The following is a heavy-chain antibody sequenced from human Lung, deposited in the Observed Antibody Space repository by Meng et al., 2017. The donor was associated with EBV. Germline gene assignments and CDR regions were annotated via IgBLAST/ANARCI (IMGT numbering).Heavy chain of an antibody. Sequence: QGQLPEGGAGIVDPSETLTLTCAVYGVSFSGYYWGWIRQPPGKGLEWIGEINHSGSTNYNPSLKRRVTISVDTSKNQFSLKLSSVTAADTAVYYCARGGWSSSWGNWGQGTLVTVSS. CDR1: GVSFSGYY. CDR3: ARGGWSSSWGN. V-gene: IGHV4-34*01. CDR2: INHSGST. J-gene: IGHJ4*02. D-gene: IGHD6-13*01.